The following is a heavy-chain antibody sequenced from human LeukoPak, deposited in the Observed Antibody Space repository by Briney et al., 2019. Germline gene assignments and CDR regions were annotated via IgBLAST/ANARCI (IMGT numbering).Heavy chain of an antibody. J-gene: IGHJ4*02. CDR1: GFTFSDYQ. D-gene: IGHD5-12*01. Sequence: GSLSLSCAASGFTFSDYQMSWIRQAPGKGLEWVSYIRSSGSDTYYAVSVKGRFTISRDNTKNALYLQMNSLRADDTAVYYCARRGANSGHTFDYWGQGTLVSVSS. CDR3: ARRGANSGHTFDY. CDR2: IRSSGSDT. V-gene: IGHV3-11*01.